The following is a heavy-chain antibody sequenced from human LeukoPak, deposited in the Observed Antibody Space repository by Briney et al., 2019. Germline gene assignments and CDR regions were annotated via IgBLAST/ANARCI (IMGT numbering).Heavy chain of an antibody. J-gene: IGHJ4*02. D-gene: IGHD5-18*01. CDR2: IRSSGSSI. Sequence: GGSLRLSCAASGFTFSDYYMSWIRQAPGKGLEWVSYIRSSGSSIYYADSVKGRLTISRDNTKNSLYLQMNSLRAEDTAVYYCARSSGYILDQWGQGTLVTVSS. CDR3: ARSSGYILDQ. CDR1: GFTFSDYY. V-gene: IGHV3-11*01.